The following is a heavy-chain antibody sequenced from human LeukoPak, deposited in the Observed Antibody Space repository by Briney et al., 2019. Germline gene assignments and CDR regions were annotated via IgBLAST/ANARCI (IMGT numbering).Heavy chain of an antibody. V-gene: IGHV3-23*01. CDR1: GFTLSSYA. Sequence: GGSLRLSCAASGFTLSSYAMSWVRQAPGKGLEWVSAISGSGGSTYYADSVKGRFTISRDNSKNTLYLQMNSLRAEDTAVYYCAKDGSGSYLPDYWGQGTLVTVSS. CDR2: ISGSGGST. D-gene: IGHD3-10*01. J-gene: IGHJ4*01. CDR3: AKDGSGSYLPDY.